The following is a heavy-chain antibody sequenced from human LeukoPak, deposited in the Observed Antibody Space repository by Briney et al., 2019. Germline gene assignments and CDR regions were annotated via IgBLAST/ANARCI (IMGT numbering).Heavy chain of an antibody. CDR2: ISPSGGIT. Sequence: GGSLRLSCAASGFTFSNHGMNWVRQAPGKGLEWVSGISPSGGITYYADSVKGRFTISRDNSKNTLYLQMNSLRAEDTAVYYCARGGSYLSAFDIWGQGTMVTVSS. CDR3: ARGGSYLSAFDI. D-gene: IGHD1-26*01. V-gene: IGHV3-23*01. J-gene: IGHJ3*02. CDR1: GFTFSNHG.